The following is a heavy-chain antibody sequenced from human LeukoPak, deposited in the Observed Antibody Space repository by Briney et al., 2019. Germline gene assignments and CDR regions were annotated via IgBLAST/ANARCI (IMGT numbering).Heavy chain of an antibody. D-gene: IGHD3-3*01. J-gene: IGHJ4*02. Sequence: ASVKVSCKASGYTFTSFGISWVRQAAGQGVEWMGWISAYNGNTNYAQKLQGRVTMTTDTSTSTAYMELRSLRSNDTAVYYCARRIFGDDYWGQGTLVTVSS. CDR3: ARRIFGDDY. CDR2: ISAYNGNT. V-gene: IGHV1-18*04. CDR1: GYTFTSFG.